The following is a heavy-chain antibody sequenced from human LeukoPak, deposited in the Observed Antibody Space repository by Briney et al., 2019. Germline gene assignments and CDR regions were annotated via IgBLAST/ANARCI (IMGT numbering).Heavy chain of an antibody. V-gene: IGHV1-46*01. CDR3: ARAYVSGGSCCTFDY. J-gene: IGHJ4*02. CDR1: GYTFTSYY. CDR2: INPSGGST. D-gene: IGHD2-15*01. Sequence: ASVKVSCMASGYTFTSYYMHWVRQAPGQGLEWMGIINPSGGSTSYAQKFQGRVTMTRDMSTSTVYMELSSLRSEDTAVYYCARAYVSGGSCCTFDYWGQGTLVTVSS.